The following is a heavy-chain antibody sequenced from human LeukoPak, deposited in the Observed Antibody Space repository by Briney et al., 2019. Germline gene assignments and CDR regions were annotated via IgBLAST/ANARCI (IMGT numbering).Heavy chain of an antibody. Sequence: GGSLRLSCAASGFTFSSYGMHWVRQAPGKGLEWVALISYDGTNKYYADSVEGRFTISRDNSKNTLYLQMNSLRAEDTAVYYCAKEDYRAAAAWGQGTLVTVSS. J-gene: IGHJ5*02. V-gene: IGHV3-30*18. D-gene: IGHD6-25*01. CDR3: AKEDYRAAAA. CDR2: ISYDGTNK. CDR1: GFTFSSYG.